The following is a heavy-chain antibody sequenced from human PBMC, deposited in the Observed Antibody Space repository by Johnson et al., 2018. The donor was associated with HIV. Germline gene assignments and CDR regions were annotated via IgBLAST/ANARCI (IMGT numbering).Heavy chain of an antibody. Sequence: VQLVESGGGVVQPGRSLRLSCAASGFTVSSNYMRWVRQAPGKGLEWVSVITTGGGTYYADSVKGRFTISRDNSKNTLYLQMNSLRAEDTAVYFCARDRRYYDSSGYYHDAFDIWGQGTMVTVSS. D-gene: IGHD3-22*01. J-gene: IGHJ3*02. CDR1: GFTVSSNY. CDR3: ARDRRYYDSSGYYHDAFDI. CDR2: ITTGGGT. V-gene: IGHV3-66*01.